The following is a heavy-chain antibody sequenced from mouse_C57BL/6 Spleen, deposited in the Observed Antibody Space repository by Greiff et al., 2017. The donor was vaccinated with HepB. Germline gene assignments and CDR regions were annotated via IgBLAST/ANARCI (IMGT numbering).Heavy chain of an antibody. D-gene: IGHD1-1*01. CDR1: GFTFSDYY. J-gene: IGHJ4*01. Sequence: EVNLVESEEGLVQPGSSMKLSCTASGFTFSDYYMAWVRQVPEKGLEWVANINYDGSSTYYLDSLKSRFIISRDNAKNILYLQMSSLKSEDTATYYCARDYYDYAMDYWGQGTSVTVSS. CDR3: ARDYYDYAMDY. V-gene: IGHV5-16*01. CDR2: INYDGSST.